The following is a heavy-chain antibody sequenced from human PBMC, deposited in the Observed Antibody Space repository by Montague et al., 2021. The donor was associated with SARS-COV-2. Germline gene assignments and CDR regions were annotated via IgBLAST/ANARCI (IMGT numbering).Heavy chain of an antibody. J-gene: IGHJ6*02. D-gene: IGHD2-8*01. CDR3: ARGTKGNYYYGMDV. CDR1: GFTFSSSA. V-gene: IGHV3-30*04. Sequence: SLRLSCAASGFTFSSSAMHWVRQAPGKGLEWVAVISYDGSNKYYTDSVKGRFTISRDNSKNTLSLQMNSLRAEDTAVYYCARGTKGNYYYGMDVWGPGTTVTVSS. CDR2: ISYDGSNK.